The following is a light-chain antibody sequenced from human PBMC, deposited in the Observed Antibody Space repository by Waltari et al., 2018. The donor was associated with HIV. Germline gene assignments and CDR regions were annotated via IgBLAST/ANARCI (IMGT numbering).Light chain of an antibody. J-gene: IGLJ1*01. CDR3: AAWNDRLSGYV. V-gene: IGLV1-47*01. Sequence: QSVMTQPPSAFGTPGQRVTITCSGSSPTIGRNYVTRCHMLPETAPKLLIYTNNQRPSGVPGRFSGSKSGTSASLAISGLRSEDEADYYCAAWNDRLSGYVFGTGTKVTV. CDR2: TNN. CDR1: SPTIGRNY.